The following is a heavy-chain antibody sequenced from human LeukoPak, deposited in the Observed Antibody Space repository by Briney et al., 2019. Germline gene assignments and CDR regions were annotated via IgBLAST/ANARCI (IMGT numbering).Heavy chain of an antibody. CDR2: IYTSGTT. V-gene: IGHV4-4*07. Sequence: SETLSLTCTVSGGSISSYYWSWIRQPAGKGLEWIGRIYTSGTTNYNPSLKSRVTMSVDTSKNQLSLKLSSVTAADTAVYYCARRYFYDSRGYWYYFDYWGQGTLVTVSS. J-gene: IGHJ4*02. CDR1: GGSISSYY. D-gene: IGHD3-22*01. CDR3: ARRYFYDSRGYWYYFDY.